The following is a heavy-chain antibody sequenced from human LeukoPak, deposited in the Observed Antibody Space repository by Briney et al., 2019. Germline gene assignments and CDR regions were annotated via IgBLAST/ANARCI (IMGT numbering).Heavy chain of an antibody. CDR1: GFTFDDNA. CDR3: AKWDGDLYYYYYMDV. V-gene: IGHV3-23*01. D-gene: IGHD4-17*01. CDR2: ISGSGGST. Sequence: AGGSLRLSCAASGFTFDDNAMHWVRQAPGKGLEWVSVISGSGGSTYYADSVKGRFTISRDNSKNTLYLQMDSLRAEDTAVYYCAKWDGDLYYYYYMDVWGKGTTVTVSS. J-gene: IGHJ6*03.